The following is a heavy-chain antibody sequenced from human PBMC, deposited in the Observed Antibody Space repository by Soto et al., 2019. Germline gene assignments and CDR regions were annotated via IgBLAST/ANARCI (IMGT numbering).Heavy chain of an antibody. CDR2: IKQDGSEK. V-gene: IGHV3-7*05. J-gene: IGHJ6*02. CDR3: ARDQLSSTVVYYYYYYGMDV. CDR1: GFTFSSYW. D-gene: IGHD4-17*01. Sequence: GGSLRLSCAASGFTFSSYWMSWVRQAPGKGLEWVANIKQDGSEKYYVDSVKGRFTISRDNAKNSLYLQMNSLRAEDTAVYYCARDQLSSTVVYYYYYYGMDVWGQGPTVTVSS.